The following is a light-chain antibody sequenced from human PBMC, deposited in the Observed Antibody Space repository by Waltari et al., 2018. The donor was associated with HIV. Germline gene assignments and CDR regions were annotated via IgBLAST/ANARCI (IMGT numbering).Light chain of an antibody. J-gene: IGKJ5*01. V-gene: IGKV2-28*01. CDR3: MQALQTIT. Sequence: DIVMTQSPLSLSVTPGEPASISCRSSQSLLHSNGNKCLHWYLQRSGQSPQLLIYLGSNRASGVPERFSGSGSGTNFTLKISRVETEDVGVYYCMQALQTITFGQGTRLEL. CDR2: LGS. CDR1: QSLLHSNGNKC.